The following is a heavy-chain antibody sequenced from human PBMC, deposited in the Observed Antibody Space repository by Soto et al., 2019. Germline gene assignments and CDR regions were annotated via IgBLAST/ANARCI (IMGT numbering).Heavy chain of an antibody. CDR2: IYYSGST. V-gene: IGHV4-31*02. Sequence: GCRCIFIRQHPGKGLEWIGYIYYSGSTYYNPSLKSRVTISVDTSKNQFSLKLSSVTAADTAVYYCATGTVTTAVDYWGQGTLVTVSS. CDR3: ATGTVTTAVDY. J-gene: IGHJ4*02. D-gene: IGHD4-17*01. CDR1: GCR.